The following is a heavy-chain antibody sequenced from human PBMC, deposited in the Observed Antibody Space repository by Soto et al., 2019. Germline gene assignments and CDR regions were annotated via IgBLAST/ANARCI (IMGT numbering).Heavy chain of an antibody. CDR2: ISYDGSNK. CDR1: GFTFSSYG. V-gene: IGHV3-30*18. Sequence: QVQLVESGGGVVQPGRSLRLSCAASGFTFSSYGMHWVRQAPGKGLEWVAVISYDGSNKYYADSVKGRFTISRDNSKNTLYLQMNSLRAEDTAVYYCAKDEGRGEGYFDYWGQGTLVTVSS. J-gene: IGHJ4*02. D-gene: IGHD2-15*01. CDR3: AKDEGRGEGYFDY.